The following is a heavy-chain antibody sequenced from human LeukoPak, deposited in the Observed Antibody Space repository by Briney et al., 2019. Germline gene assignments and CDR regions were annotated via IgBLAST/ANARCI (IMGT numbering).Heavy chain of an antibody. CDR3: VRELTVTTREYYFDL. Sequence: GGSLRLSCAPSGLSLSDSGMDWVRPAPGKGLEWGSSVSASSAFIWYADSVKGRFTISRDNAKNSLYLRMSSLRAEDTALYFCVRELTVTTREYYFDLWGQGTLVTVSS. J-gene: IGHJ4*02. CDR1: GLSLSDSG. V-gene: IGHV3-21*01. CDR2: VSASSAFI. D-gene: IGHD1-20*01.